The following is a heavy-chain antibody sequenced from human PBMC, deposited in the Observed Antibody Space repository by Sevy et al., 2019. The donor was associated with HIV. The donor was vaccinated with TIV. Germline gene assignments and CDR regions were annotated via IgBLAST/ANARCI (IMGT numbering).Heavy chain of an antibody. J-gene: IGHJ3*02. Sequence: ASVKVSCKASGYTFTGYYMHWVRQAPGQGLEWMGWINPNSGGTNYAQKFQGRVTMTRDTSISTAYMELSRLRSDDTAVYYCARSISAGNPDAFDIWGQGQWSPSPQ. CDR3: ARSISAGNPDAFDI. V-gene: IGHV1-2*02. CDR2: INPNSGGT. D-gene: IGHD3-3*02. CDR1: GYTFTGYY.